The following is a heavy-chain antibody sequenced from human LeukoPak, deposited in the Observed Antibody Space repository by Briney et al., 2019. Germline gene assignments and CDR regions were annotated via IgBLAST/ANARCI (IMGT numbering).Heavy chain of an antibody. Sequence: ASVKVSCKVSGYTLTELSMHRVQQAPGKGLEWMGGFDPEDGETIYAQKFQGRVNMTEDTSTDTAYMELSSLRSEDTAVYYCATPSRGREDYYFDYWGQGTLVTVSS. J-gene: IGHJ4*02. V-gene: IGHV1-24*01. D-gene: IGHD3-10*01. CDR3: ATPSRGREDYYFDY. CDR1: GYTLTELS. CDR2: FDPEDGET.